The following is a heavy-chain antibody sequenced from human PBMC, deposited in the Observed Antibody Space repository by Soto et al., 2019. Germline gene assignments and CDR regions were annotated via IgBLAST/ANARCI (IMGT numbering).Heavy chain of an antibody. CDR1: GFTFSSYS. J-gene: IGHJ1*01. Sequence: EVQLVESGGGLVKPGGSLRLSCAASGFTFSSYSMNWVRQAPGKGLEWVSSISSSSSYIYYADSVKGRFTISRDNAKNSLYLQMDSLRGEDTAVYYWGRGSGSPIAAAGTWDFQHWGQGTLVTVSS. V-gene: IGHV3-21*01. CDR3: GRGSGSPIAAAGTWDFQH. D-gene: IGHD6-13*01. CDR2: ISSSSSYI.